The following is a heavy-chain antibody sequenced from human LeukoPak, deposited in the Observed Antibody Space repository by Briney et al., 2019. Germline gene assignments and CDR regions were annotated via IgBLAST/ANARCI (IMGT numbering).Heavy chain of an antibody. CDR3: ARAHRTAYYYGSGSYYAY. CDR2: IYPGDSDT. CDR1: GYRFTSYW. J-gene: IGHJ4*02. Sequence: GESLKISCKGSGYRFTSYWIGWVRQMPGKGLEWMGIIYPGDSDTRYSPSFQGQVTISADKSISTAYLQWSSLKASDTAMYYCARAHRTAYYYGSGSYYAYWGQGTLVTVSS. D-gene: IGHD3-10*01. V-gene: IGHV5-51*01.